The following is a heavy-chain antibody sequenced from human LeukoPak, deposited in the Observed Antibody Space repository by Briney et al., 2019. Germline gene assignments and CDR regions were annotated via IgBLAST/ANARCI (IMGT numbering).Heavy chain of an antibody. CDR1: GVAFSTYA. Sequence: GGSLRLSCAASGVAFSTYAIHWVRQAPGKGLEWVSIFSDSGDVTYYVDSVKGRFAVSRDISKNTVNLQMNSLRAEDTAVYFCATREACSGPTCYGLPFWGQGTMVTVSS. J-gene: IGHJ3*01. V-gene: IGHV3-23*01. CDR3: ATREACSGPTCYGLPF. D-gene: IGHD2-15*01. CDR2: FSDSGDVT.